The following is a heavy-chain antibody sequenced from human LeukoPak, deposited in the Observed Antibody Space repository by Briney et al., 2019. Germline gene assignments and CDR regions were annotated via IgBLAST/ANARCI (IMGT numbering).Heavy chain of an antibody. CDR2: IYYSGST. CDR1: GGSISSSSYY. V-gene: IGHV4-39*01. D-gene: IGHD3-10*01. CDR3: ARHPERFGEFYYFDY. Sequence: PSETLSLTCTVSGGSISSSSYYWGWIRQPPGKGLEWIGSIYYSGSTYYNPSLKSRVTISVDTSKNQFSLKLSSVTAADTAVYYCARHPERFGEFYYFDYWGQGTLVTVSS. J-gene: IGHJ4*02.